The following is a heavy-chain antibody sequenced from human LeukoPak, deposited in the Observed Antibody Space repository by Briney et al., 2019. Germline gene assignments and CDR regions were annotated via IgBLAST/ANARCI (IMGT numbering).Heavy chain of an antibody. CDR2: ISGSGGST. CDR3: AKRGGPYYYDSSGYYLFDY. D-gene: IGHD3-22*01. Sequence: GGSLRLSCAASGFTFSSYAMSWVRQAPGKGLEWVSAISGSGGSTYYADSVKGRFTISRDNSKNTLYLQMNSLRAEDTAVYYCAKRGGPYYYDSSGYYLFDYWGQGTLVTVSS. CDR1: GFTFSSYA. V-gene: IGHV3-23*01. J-gene: IGHJ4*02.